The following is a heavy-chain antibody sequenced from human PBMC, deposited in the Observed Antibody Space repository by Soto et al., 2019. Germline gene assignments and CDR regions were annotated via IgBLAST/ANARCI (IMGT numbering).Heavy chain of an antibody. V-gene: IGHV4-31*03. CDR2: IYYSGST. CDR1: GGSISSGGYY. D-gene: IGHD6-6*01. Sequence: ASETLSLTCTVSGGSISSGGYYWSWIRQHPGKGLEWIGYIYYSGSTYYNPPLKSRVTISVDTSKNQFSLKLSSVTAADTAVYYCARVRSSSSPSYYGMDVWGQGTTVTVSS. J-gene: IGHJ6*02. CDR3: ARVRSSSSPSYYGMDV.